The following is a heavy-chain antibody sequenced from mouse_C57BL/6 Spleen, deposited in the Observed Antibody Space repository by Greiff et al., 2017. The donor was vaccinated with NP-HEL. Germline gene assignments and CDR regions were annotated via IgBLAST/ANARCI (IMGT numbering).Heavy chain of an antibody. CDR1: GYTFTSYW. CDR2: IHPNSGST. Sequence: QVQLQQPGAELVKPGASVKLSCKASGYTFTSYWMHWVKQRPGQGLEWIGMIHPNSGSTNYNEKFKSKATLTVDKSSSTAYMQLSSLTSEDSAVYYCASYDYDGEVDYWGQGTSVTVSS. J-gene: IGHJ4*01. D-gene: IGHD2-4*01. CDR3: ASYDYDGEVDY. V-gene: IGHV1-64*01.